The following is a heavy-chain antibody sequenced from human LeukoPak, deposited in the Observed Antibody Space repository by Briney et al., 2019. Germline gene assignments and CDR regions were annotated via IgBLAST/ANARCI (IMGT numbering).Heavy chain of an antibody. D-gene: IGHD4-17*01. Sequence: GGSLRLSCAASGFTVSSNYMSWVRQAPGKGLEWVSVIYSGGSTYYADSVKGRFTISRDNSKNTLYLQMNSLRAEDTAVYYCAMTTVTTWDYFDYWGQGTLVTVSS. CDR2: IYSGGST. CDR3: AMTTVTTWDYFDY. J-gene: IGHJ4*02. V-gene: IGHV3-66*01. CDR1: GFTVSSNY.